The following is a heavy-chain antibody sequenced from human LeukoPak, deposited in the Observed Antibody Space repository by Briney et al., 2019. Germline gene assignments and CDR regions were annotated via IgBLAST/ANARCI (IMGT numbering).Heavy chain of an antibody. CDR2: IIPILGIA. D-gene: IGHD6-19*01. CDR1: GGTFSSHA. J-gene: IGHJ6*03. Sequence: SVKVSCKASGGTFSSHAISWVRQAPGQGLEWMGRIIPILGIANYAQKFQGRVTITADKSTSTAYMELSSLRSEDTAVYYCARSDPCSSGWYDYYYYMDVWGKGTTVTVSS. V-gene: IGHV1-69*04. CDR3: ARSDPCSSGWYDYYYYMDV.